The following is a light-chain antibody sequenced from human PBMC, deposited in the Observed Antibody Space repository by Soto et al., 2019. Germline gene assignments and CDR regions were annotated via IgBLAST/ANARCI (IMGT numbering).Light chain of an antibody. Sequence: ENVLTQSPGTLSLSPGERGTLSCRASQSVSSNYLAWYQQKPGQAPRLLIYGASSRATGIPDRFSGSGFGTDFTLTISRLVPEDFAVYYCQQYGSSPLTFGGGTKVEIK. CDR2: GAS. V-gene: IGKV3-20*01. CDR3: QQYGSSPLT. J-gene: IGKJ4*01. CDR1: QSVSSNY.